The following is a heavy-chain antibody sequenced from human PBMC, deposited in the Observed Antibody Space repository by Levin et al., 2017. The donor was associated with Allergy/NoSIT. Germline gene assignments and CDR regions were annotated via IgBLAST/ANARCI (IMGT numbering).Heavy chain of an antibody. Sequence: AGESLKISCAASGFTFSDYGMHYGVHWVRQAPGKGLEWVAIISYDGSKKDYADSVKGRFTISRDISKNTLFLQMNSLRVEDTAVYYCARGDSSGWYGYFHHWGQGTQVTVSS. CDR2: ISYDGSKK. CDR1: GFTFSDYG. D-gene: IGHD6-19*01. CDR3: ARGDSSGWYGYFHH. J-gene: IGHJ1*01. V-gene: IGHV3-30-3*01.